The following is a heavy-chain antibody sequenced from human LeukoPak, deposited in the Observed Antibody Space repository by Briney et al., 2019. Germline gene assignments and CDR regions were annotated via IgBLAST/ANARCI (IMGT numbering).Heavy chain of an antibody. Sequence: GGSLRLSRAASGFTFSGFWMSWVRQAPGKGLEWVANIKQDGSETYYVDSVKGRFTISRDNGKNSVYLQMNSLRAEDTAVYYCARDGRTWATGSYWGQGTLVTVSS. CDR1: GFTFSGFW. CDR2: IKQDGSET. CDR3: ARDGRTWATGSY. V-gene: IGHV3-7*01. J-gene: IGHJ4*02. D-gene: IGHD1-14*01.